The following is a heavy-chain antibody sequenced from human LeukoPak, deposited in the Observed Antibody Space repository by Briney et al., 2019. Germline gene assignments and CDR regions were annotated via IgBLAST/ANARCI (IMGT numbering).Heavy chain of an antibody. Sequence: SETLSLTCTVSGGSISSSSYYWGWIRQPPGKGLEWIGSIYYSGSTYYNPSLKSRVTISVDTSKNQFSLKLSSVTAADTAVYYCATSGAAAKPYYFDYWGQGTLVTVSS. CDR3: ATSGAAAKPYYFDY. J-gene: IGHJ4*02. CDR1: GGSISSSSYY. V-gene: IGHV4-39*07. CDR2: IYYSGST. D-gene: IGHD6-13*01.